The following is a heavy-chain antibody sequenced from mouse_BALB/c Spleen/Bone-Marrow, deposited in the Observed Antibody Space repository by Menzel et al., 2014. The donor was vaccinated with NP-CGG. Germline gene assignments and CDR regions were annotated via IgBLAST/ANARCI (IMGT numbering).Heavy chain of an antibody. CDR1: GFTFSSYG. J-gene: IGHJ1*01. CDR2: INRNGGRT. D-gene: IGHD2-3*01. CDR3: ARDWGTYDGYYWYFDV. V-gene: IGHV5-6-3*01. Sequence: DVMLVESGGGLVQPGGSLKLSCAASGFTFSSYGMFWVRQTPDKRLELVATINRNGGRTYYPDSVKGRFTISRDNAKNTLYLQMSSLKSEDTAMYYCARDWGTYDGYYWYFDVWGAGTTVTVSS.